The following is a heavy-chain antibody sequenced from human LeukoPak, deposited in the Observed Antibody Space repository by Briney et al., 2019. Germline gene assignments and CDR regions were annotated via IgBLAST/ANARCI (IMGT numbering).Heavy chain of an antibody. CDR1: GYTFTSYD. CDR3: ARIQSRIIAARPGNPAFDY. D-gene: IGHD6-6*01. CDR2: ISTYNDNT. J-gene: IGHJ4*02. V-gene: IGHV1-18*01. Sequence: ASVKVSCKASGYTFTSYDISWVRQAPGQGLEWMGWISTYNDNTHYAQKLQGRVTMTTDTSTSTVYMELKSLRSDDTAVYYCARIQSRIIAARPGNPAFDYWGRGTLVIVSS.